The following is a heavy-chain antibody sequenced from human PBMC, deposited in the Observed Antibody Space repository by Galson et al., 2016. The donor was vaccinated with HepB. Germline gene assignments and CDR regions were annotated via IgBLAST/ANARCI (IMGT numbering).Heavy chain of an antibody. CDR3: ARDLRGDS. CDR2: IRSKAFGGTT. CDR1: GFTFGDFA. Sequence: SLRLSCAASGFTFGDFALTWFRQAPGRGLEWLGFIRSKAFGGTTDYAASVKGRFTISRDDSKSIAYLQMNSLKTEDTAVYYCARDLRGDSWGQGTLVTVSS. J-gene: IGHJ4*02. V-gene: IGHV3-49*03.